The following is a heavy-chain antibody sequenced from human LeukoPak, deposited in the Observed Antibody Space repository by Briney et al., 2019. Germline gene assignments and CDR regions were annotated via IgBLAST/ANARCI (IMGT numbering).Heavy chain of an antibody. V-gene: IGHV4-34*01. CDR1: GGSFSGYY. Sequence: SETLSLTCAVYGGSFSGYYWSWIRQPPGKGLEWIGEINHSGSTNYNPSLKSRVTISVDTSKNQLSLKLSSVTAADTAVYYCARLGYCSGGSCYPIDYWGQGTLVTVSS. J-gene: IGHJ4*02. D-gene: IGHD2-15*01. CDR2: INHSGST. CDR3: ARLGYCSGGSCYPIDY.